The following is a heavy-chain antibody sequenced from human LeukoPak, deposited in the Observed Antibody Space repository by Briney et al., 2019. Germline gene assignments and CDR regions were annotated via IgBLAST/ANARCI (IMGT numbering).Heavy chain of an antibody. D-gene: IGHD5-18*01. J-gene: IGHJ3*02. CDR2: LISSGSTI. CDR1: GFTFSDYY. V-gene: IGHV3-11*01. CDR3: ARYVGYGSLI. Sequence: GGSLRLSCEASGFTFSDYYMSWIRPAPRKRLEWVSYLISSGSTIYYADSVTGRFTISRHNAKHPLYPQMNSLRAVGNPVYYRARYVGYGSLIWGQGTMVTVSS.